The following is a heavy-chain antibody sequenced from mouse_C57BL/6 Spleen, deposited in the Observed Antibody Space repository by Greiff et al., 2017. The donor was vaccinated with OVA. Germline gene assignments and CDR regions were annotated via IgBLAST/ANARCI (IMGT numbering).Heavy chain of an antibody. CDR1: GFTFSDAW. Sequence: EVQLVESGGGLVQPGGSMKLSCAASGFTFSDAWMDWVRQSPEKGLEWVAEIRNKANNHATYYAESVKGRFTISRDDSKSIVYLQMNSLRAEDTGIYYCTRLYGKPYYFDYWGQGTTLTVSS. V-gene: IGHV6-6*01. J-gene: IGHJ2*01. CDR3: TRLYGKPYYFDY. CDR2: IRNKANNHAT. D-gene: IGHD2-1*01.